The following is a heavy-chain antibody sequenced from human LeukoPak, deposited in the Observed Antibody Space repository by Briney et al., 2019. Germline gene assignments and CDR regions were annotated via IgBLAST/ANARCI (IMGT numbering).Heavy chain of an antibody. CDR3: AKGPRITMIVVVITFDY. CDR2: ISGSGGST. D-gene: IGHD3-22*01. J-gene: IGHJ4*02. CDR1: GFTFSSYA. V-gene: IGHV3-23*01. Sequence: SGGSLRLSCAASGFTFSSYAMSWVRQAPGKGLEWVSAISGSGGSTYYADSVKGRFTISRDNSKNTLYLQMNSLRAEDTAVYYCAKGPRITMIVVVITFDYWGQGTLVTVSS.